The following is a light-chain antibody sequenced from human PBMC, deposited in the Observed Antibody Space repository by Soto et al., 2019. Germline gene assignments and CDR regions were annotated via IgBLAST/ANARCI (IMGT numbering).Light chain of an antibody. CDR2: YDD. CDR3: AVWDDSLNGPV. V-gene: IGLV1-36*01. J-gene: IGLJ2*01. Sequence: QSVLTQPPSVSDAPGQRVTISCSGSRSNIGDNAVNWYQQLPGKAPKLLIYYDDLLPSGVSDRFSGSKSGTSASLAISGLQSEDEDDYYCAVWDDSLNGPVFGGGTKLTVL. CDR1: RSNIGDNA.